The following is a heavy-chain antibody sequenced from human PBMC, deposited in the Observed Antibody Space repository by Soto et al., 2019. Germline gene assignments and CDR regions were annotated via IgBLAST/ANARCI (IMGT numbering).Heavy chain of an antibody. CDR3: ARTYGSGSYPHFDY. Sequence: QVQLVQSGAEVKKPGSSVKVSCKASGGTFSSYTFSWVRQAPGQGLEWMGRIIPIVGKPNYAQKFPGRVTITADKSTSTAYMELSNLRSEDTAVYYCARTYGSGSYPHFDYWGQGTLVTVAS. CDR2: IIPIVGKP. CDR1: GGTFSSYT. D-gene: IGHD3-10*01. J-gene: IGHJ4*02. V-gene: IGHV1-69*02.